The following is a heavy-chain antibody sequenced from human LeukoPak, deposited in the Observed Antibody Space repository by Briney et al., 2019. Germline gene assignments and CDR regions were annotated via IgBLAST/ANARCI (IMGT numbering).Heavy chain of an antibody. D-gene: IGHD2-2*01. CDR2: INPNSGGT. J-gene: IGHJ4*02. V-gene: IGHV1-2*02. Sequence: ASVKVSCKASGYTFTGYYMHWVRQAPGQGLEWMGWINPNSGGTNYAQKFQGRVTMTRDTSISTAHMELSRLRSDDTAVYYCARDVEEYCSSTSCYIVDYWGQGTLVTVSS. CDR3: ARDVEEYCSSTSCYIVDY. CDR1: GYTFTGYY.